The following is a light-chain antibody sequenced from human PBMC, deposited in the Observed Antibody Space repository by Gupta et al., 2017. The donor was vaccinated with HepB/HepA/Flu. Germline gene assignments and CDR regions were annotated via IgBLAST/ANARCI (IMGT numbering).Light chain of an antibody. CDR1: QSVSSSY. J-gene: IGKJ1*01. CDR2: GAS. V-gene: IGKV3-20*01. Sequence: IVLMQSPGTLPLPPGERATLSCRASQSVSSSYLAWYQQRPGQAPRLLIYGASSRATGIPDRFSGSGSGTDFTLTISRLEAEDFAVYYCQQYGSSPQTFGQGTKVEIK. CDR3: QQYGSSPQT.